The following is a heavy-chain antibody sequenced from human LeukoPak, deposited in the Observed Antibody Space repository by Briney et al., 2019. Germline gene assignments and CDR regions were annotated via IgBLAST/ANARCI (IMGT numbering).Heavy chain of an antibody. Sequence: PGGSLRLSCAASGFTFSRYAMNWVRQAPGKGLEWVSYISSGSDAIYYADSVKGRFSISRDNAKNSLYLEMNSLRDEDTAVYFCARAMRSGYDYWGQGTLVIVSS. CDR3: ARAMRSGYDY. J-gene: IGHJ4*02. CDR2: ISSGSDAI. CDR1: GFTFSRYA. D-gene: IGHD5-12*01. V-gene: IGHV3-48*02.